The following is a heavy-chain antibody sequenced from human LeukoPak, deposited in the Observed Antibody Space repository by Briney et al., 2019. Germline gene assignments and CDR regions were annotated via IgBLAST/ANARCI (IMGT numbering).Heavy chain of an antibody. J-gene: IGHJ4*02. D-gene: IGHD1-26*01. CDR3: ARRRIGKPYDY. CDR1: GGSLSGYY. CDR2: INHSGST. Sequence: SETLSLTCAVYGGSLSGYYWSWIRQPPGKGLEWIGEINHSGSTNYNPSLKSRVTISVDTSKNQFSLKLSSVTAADTAVYYCARRRIGKPYDYWGQGTLVTVSS. V-gene: IGHV4-34*01.